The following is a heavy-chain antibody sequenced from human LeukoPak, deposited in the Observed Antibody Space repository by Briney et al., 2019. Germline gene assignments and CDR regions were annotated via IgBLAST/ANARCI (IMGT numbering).Heavy chain of an antibody. J-gene: IGHJ4*02. V-gene: IGHV1-69*13. CDR2: IIPIFGTA. CDR1: GYTFTSYG. D-gene: IGHD1-1*01. CDR3: ARVLNWNYDY. Sequence: SVKVSCKASGYTFTSYGISWVRQAPGQGLEWMGGIIPIFGTANYAQKFQGRVTITADESTSTAYMELSSLRSEDTAVYYCARVLNWNYDYWGQGTLVTVSS.